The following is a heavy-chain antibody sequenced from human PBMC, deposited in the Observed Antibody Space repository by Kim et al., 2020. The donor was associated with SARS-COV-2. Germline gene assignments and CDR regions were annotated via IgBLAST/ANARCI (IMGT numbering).Heavy chain of an antibody. Sequence: GGSLRLSCAASGFIFSGYSMTWVRQAPGKGLEWVADITQGGSKKYYVDSVKGRFTISRDNAKNTLDLQINSLRAEDTAVYYCVRQWWYGEKGGNLGEGMLVSVSS. CDR2: ITQGGSKK. V-gene: IGHV3-7*03. CDR1: GFIFSGYS. CDR3: VRQWWYGEKGGN. J-gene: IGHJ1*01. D-gene: IGHD2-15*01.